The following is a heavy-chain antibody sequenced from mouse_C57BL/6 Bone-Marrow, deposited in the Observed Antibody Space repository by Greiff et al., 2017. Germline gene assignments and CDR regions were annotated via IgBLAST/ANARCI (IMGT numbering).Heavy chain of an antibody. Sequence: QLQQSGAELVKPGASVKMSCKASGYTFTSYWITWVKQRPGHGLEWIGDIYPGSGSTNYNEKFKRKATLTVDTSSSTAYMQLSSLTSEDSAVYYCARIPSYYAMDYWGQGTSVTVSS. J-gene: IGHJ4*01. D-gene: IGHD5-1-1*01. CDR2: IYPGSGST. CDR1: GYTFTSYW. V-gene: IGHV1-55*01. CDR3: ARIPSYYAMDY.